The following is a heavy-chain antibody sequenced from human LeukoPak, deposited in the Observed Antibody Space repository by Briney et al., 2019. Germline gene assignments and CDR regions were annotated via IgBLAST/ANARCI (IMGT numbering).Heavy chain of an antibody. J-gene: IGHJ3*02. V-gene: IGHV4-34*01. CDR1: GGSFSGYY. CDR2: INHSGST. Sequence: SETLSLTCAVYGGSFSGYYWSWIRPPPERGLEWIGEINHSGSTNYNPSLKSRVTISVDTSKNQFSLKLSSVTAADTAVYYCARGPRFLEWLFPWGDAFDIWGQGTMVTVSS. CDR3: ARGPRFLEWLFPWGDAFDI. D-gene: IGHD3-3*01.